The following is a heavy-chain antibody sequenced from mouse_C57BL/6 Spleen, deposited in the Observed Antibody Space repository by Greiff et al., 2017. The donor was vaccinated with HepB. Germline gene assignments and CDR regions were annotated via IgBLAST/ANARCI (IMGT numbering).Heavy chain of an antibody. CDR3: ARGRTWFAY. CDR1: GYTFTSYW. V-gene: IGHV1-55*01. CDR2: IYPGSGST. J-gene: IGHJ3*01. Sequence: QVQLQQPGAELVKPGASVKMSCKASGYTFTSYWMTWVKQRPGQGLEWIGDIYPGSGSTNYNEKFKSKATLTVDTSSSTAYMPLSSLPSEDSAVYYCARGRTWFAYWGQGTLVTVSA.